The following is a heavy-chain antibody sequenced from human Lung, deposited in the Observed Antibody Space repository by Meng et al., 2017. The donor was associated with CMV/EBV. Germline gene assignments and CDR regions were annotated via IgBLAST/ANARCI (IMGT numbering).Heavy chain of an antibody. CDR1: GGSISSGSYY. Sequence: QLHLQESGPGLVKPSETLSLTCTVPGGSISSGSYYWAWIRQPPGKDLEWIGSIYYSGSTYYNPSLKSRVTISGDTSNNQFSLRLTSATAADTAVYYCARDGCSSADCYPSNWFDPWGQGTLVTVSS. CDR3: ARDGCSSADCYPSNWFDP. CDR2: IYYSGST. V-gene: IGHV4-39*07. D-gene: IGHD2-2*01. J-gene: IGHJ5*02.